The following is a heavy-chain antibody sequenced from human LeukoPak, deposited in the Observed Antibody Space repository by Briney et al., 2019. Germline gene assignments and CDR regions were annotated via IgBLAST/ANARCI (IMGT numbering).Heavy chain of an antibody. D-gene: IGHD2-15*01. CDR1: GGSISSSSYY. CDR3: ARDAVASDTYYYYYGMDV. J-gene: IGHJ6*02. Sequence: ASETLSLTCTVSGGSISSSSYYWGWIRQPPGKGLQWIGSIYYSGSTNYNPSLKSRVTISVDTSKNQFSLKLSSVTAAGTAVYYCARDAVASDTYYYYYGMDVWGQGTTVTVSS. CDR2: IYYSGST. V-gene: IGHV4-39*07.